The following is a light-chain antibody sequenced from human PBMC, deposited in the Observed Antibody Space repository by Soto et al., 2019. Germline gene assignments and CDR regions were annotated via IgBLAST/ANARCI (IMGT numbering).Light chain of an antibody. J-gene: IGKJ1*01. CDR2: YAS. CDR3: QQYGTSPRT. CDR1: QSVTNT. V-gene: IGKV3-20*01. Sequence: IVMTQSPSTLSVSPGERVTISCRASQSVTNTLAWYQHKPGQAPRLLISYASRGATGIPDRFSGSGSGTDFTLTISRLEPEDYAVYYCQQYGTSPRTFGQGTKADIK.